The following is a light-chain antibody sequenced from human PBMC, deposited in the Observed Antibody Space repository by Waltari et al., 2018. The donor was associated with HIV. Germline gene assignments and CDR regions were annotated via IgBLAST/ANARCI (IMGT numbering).Light chain of an antibody. CDR2: GAS. CDR1: QTITRY. Sequence: DIKMTQFPSSLSASLGDRVTITCRASQTITRYLNWYQQKPGKAPKLLIYGASNLQSGVPSRFSGSGSGADFTLTISTLQPEDFATYYCQQSYSIPFTFGPGTKVDIK. J-gene: IGKJ3*01. CDR3: QQSYSIPFT. V-gene: IGKV1-39*01.